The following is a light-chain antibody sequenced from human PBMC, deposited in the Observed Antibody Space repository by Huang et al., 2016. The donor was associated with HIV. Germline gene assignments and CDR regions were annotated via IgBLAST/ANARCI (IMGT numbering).Light chain of an antibody. Sequence: DIQMTQSPSTLSASVGDRVTITCRASQSLSSWLDWSQQKPGKAPKLLIYKASNLESGVPSRLSGSGSGTEFTLTISSLQPDDFATYYCQQYNSYPLTFGGGTKVQIK. V-gene: IGKV1-5*03. CDR2: KAS. CDR1: QSLSSW. CDR3: QQYNSYPLT. J-gene: IGKJ4*01.